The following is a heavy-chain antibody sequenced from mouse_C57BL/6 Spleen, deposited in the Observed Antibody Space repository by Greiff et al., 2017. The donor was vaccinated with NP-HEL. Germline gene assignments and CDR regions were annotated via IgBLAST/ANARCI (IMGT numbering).Heavy chain of an antibody. CDR2: IDPSDSYT. V-gene: IGHV1-69*01. CDR3: AWSGGSSSFDY. D-gene: IGHD1-1*01. Sequence: QVQLQQSGAELVMPGASVKLSCKASGYTFTSYWMHWVKQRPGQGLEWIGEIDPSDSYTNYNQKFKGKSTLTVDKSSSTAYMQLSSLTSEDSAVYYCAWSGGSSSFDYWGQGTTLTVSS. CDR1: GYTFTSYW. J-gene: IGHJ2*01.